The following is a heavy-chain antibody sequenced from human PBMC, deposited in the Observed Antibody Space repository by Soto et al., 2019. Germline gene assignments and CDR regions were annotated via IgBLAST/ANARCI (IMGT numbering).Heavy chain of an antibody. J-gene: IGHJ4*02. CDR1: GYTFISYA. CDR3: AREGGFLDD. Sequence: QVQLVQSGAEERKPGASVKLSCRASGYTFISYAIHWVRQAPGQRLEWMGWVNPATGNTEYSHKFQGRVTITRDTSAKTGYMELSSLRSEDKSVYYCAREGGFLDDWGQGTLVTVSS. V-gene: IGHV1-3*05. CDR2: VNPATGNT.